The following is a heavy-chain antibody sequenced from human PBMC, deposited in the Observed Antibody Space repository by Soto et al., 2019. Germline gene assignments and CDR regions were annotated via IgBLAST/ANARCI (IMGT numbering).Heavy chain of an antibody. V-gene: IGHV3-15*07. Sequence: PGGSLRLSCAASGFTFSNAWMNWVRQAPGKGLEWVGRIKSKTDGGTTDYAAPVKGRFTISRDDSKNTLYLQMNSLKTEDTAVYYSTTQDVCTIFRGVIFSYYYGMDVWGQGTTVTVSS. CDR2: IKSKTDGGTT. D-gene: IGHD3-10*01. CDR1: GFTFSNAW. CDR3: TTQDVCTIFRGVIFSYYYGMDV. J-gene: IGHJ6*02.